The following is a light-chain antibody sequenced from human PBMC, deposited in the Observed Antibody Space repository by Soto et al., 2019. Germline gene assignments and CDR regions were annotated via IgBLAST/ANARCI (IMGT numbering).Light chain of an antibody. Sequence: EIVMTQSPATLSVSPGERATLSCRASQTLYNNLAWYQQKLGQAPRLLIYGASARATDIPARFSGSGSGTEFTLTISGLPSEDFAIYYCQQNSDWPFTFGGGTKVEIK. J-gene: IGKJ4*01. CDR1: QTLYNN. V-gene: IGKV3-15*01. CDR2: GAS. CDR3: QQNSDWPFT.